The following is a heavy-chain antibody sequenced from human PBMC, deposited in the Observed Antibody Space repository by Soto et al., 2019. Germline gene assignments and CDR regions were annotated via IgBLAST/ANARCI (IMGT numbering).Heavy chain of an antibody. Sequence: ASVKVSCKASGYTFTSYGISWVRQAPGQGLEWMGWISAYNVNTNYAQKLQGRVTMTTDTSTSTAYMELRSLRSDDTAVYYCARDLGYYDILTGAYYYYYMDVWGKGTTVTVSS. CDR2: ISAYNVNT. D-gene: IGHD3-9*01. CDR1: GYTFTSYG. V-gene: IGHV1-18*01. CDR3: ARDLGYYDILTGAYYYYYMDV. J-gene: IGHJ6*03.